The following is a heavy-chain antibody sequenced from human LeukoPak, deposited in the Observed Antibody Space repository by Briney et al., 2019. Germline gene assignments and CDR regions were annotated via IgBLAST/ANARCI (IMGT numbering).Heavy chain of an antibody. V-gene: IGHV4-61*02. CDR1: GGSVSSGSYH. J-gene: IGHJ6*02. CDR2: IYTNGIT. CDR3: ARDPVGHCSGGSCPPGYYYGMGV. Sequence: SQTLSLTCTVSGGSVSSGSYHWSWIRQPAGKGLEWIGRIYTNGITHYNPSLKSRVTMSIDTSKNQFSLKLSSVTAADTAVYYCARDPVGHCSGGSCPPGYYYGMGVWGQGTTVTVSS. D-gene: IGHD2-15*01.